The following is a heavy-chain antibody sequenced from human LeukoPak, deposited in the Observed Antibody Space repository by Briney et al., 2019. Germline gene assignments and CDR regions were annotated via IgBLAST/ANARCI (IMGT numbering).Heavy chain of an antibody. Sequence: ASVKVSCKPSLLTLTTQGISTVAQAPGHGLEWMGWISVYNGNTDYAQKLQGRVTMTTDTSMSTANMELTILRSADTTADSAARVDSGALLDRGRWFDYWGQGTLVTVSS. CDR3: ARVDSGALLDRGRWFDY. CDR2: ISVYNGNT. J-gene: IGHJ4*02. V-gene: IGHV1-18*01. D-gene: IGHD3-10*01. CDR1: LLTLTTQG.